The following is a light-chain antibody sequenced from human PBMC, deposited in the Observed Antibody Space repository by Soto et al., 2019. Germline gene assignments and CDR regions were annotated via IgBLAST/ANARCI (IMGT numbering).Light chain of an antibody. V-gene: IGLV2-23*01. Sequence: QSALTQPASVSGSPGQSITISCTGTSSDVGSYNFVSWYQQHPGKASKLMIYEGSKRPSGVSNRFSGSKSGNTASLTISGLQAEDEADYYCCSYAGSSTWVFGTGTKVTVL. CDR2: EGS. CDR3: CSYAGSSTWV. J-gene: IGLJ1*01. CDR1: SSDVGSYNF.